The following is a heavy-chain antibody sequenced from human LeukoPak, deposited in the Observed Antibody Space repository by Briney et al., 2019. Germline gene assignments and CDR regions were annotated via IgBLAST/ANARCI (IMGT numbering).Heavy chain of an antibody. Sequence: SETLSLTCTVSGGSVSSGIYYWSWIRQPPGKGLEWIGYIFYSGTTNYNPSLKSRVTISVDTSKNQFSLKLSSLTAADTAVYYCARYDIVATNWFDPWGQGTLVTVSS. CDR3: ARYDIVATNWFDP. CDR1: GGSVSSGIYY. J-gene: IGHJ5*02. CDR2: IFYSGTT. D-gene: IGHD5-12*01. V-gene: IGHV4-61*01.